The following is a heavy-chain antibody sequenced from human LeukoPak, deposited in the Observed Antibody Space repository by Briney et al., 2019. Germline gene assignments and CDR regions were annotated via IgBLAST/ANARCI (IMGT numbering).Heavy chain of an antibody. CDR3: ATSPRQTTIIPGGVYY. CDR1: GYTFTSYD. V-gene: IGHV1-8*01. J-gene: IGHJ4*02. D-gene: IGHD4-11*01. CDR2: MNPNSGNT. Sequence: ASVKVSCKASGYTFTSYDINWVRQATGQGLEWMGWMNPNSGNTGYAQKFQGRVTMTRDTSISTAYMELSRLRSDDTAVYYCATSPRQTTIIPGGVYYWGQGTLVTVSS.